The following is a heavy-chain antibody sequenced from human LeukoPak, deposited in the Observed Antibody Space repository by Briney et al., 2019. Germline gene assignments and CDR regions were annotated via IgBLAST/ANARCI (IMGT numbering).Heavy chain of an antibody. CDR2: IYSGGST. CDR3: ARDRIQLWLHAFDI. V-gene: IGHV3-66*01. Sequence: GGSLRLSCAASGFTVSSNYMSWVRQAPGKGLEWVSVIYSGGSTSYEDSVKGRFTISRDNSKNTLYLQMNSLRAEDTAVYYCARDRIQLWLHAFDIWGQGTMVTVSS. CDR1: GFTVSSNY. D-gene: IGHD5-18*01. J-gene: IGHJ3*02.